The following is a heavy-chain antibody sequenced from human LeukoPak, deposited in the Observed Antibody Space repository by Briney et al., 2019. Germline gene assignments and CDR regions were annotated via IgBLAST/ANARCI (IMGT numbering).Heavy chain of an antibody. V-gene: IGHV3-74*01. D-gene: IGHD2-15*01. CDR1: GFTFSSYW. J-gene: IGHJ5*02. CDR2: INSDGSTT. Sequence: PGGSLRLSCAASGFTFSSYWMHWVRKAPGKGLVWVSRINSDGSTTNYADSVKGRFTISRDNAENTMYLQMNSLRVEDTAVYYCTRRVSATRWFDPWGQGTLVTVSS. CDR3: TRRVSATRWFDP.